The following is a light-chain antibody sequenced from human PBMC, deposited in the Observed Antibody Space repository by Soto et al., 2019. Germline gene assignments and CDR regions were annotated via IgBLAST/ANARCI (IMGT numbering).Light chain of an antibody. V-gene: IGKV3-15*01. CDR1: QSVSSN. CDR2: GAS. CDR3: QQYNNWPP. Sequence: EIVMTQSPATLSVSPGERATLSCRASQSVSSNLAWYQQKPGQAPRLLIYGASTRATGIPARFSGSGSGTEFTLTISSLQAEDFAVYYCQQYNNWPPFGQGTMADSK. J-gene: IGKJ1*01.